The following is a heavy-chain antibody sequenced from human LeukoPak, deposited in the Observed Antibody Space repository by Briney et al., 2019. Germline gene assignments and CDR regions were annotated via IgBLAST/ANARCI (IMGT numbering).Heavy chain of an antibody. CDR1: GFTFSSYS. D-gene: IGHD3-22*01. V-gene: IGHV3-21*04. J-gene: IGHJ3*02. CDR2: ISSSSSYI. Sequence: GGSLRLSCAASGFTFSSYSMNWVRQAPGKGLEWVSSISSSSSYIYYADSVKGRFTISRDNAKNSLYLQMNSLRAEDTAVYYCAKDVTMIVVVIPDAFDIWGQGTMVTVSS. CDR3: AKDVTMIVVVIPDAFDI.